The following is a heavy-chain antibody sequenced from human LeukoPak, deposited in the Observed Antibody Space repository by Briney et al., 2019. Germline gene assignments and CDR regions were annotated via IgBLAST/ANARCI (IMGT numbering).Heavy chain of an antibody. J-gene: IGHJ4*02. D-gene: IGHD6-13*01. CDR3: ARDYRSISRYPGPYHDY. V-gene: IGHV3-48*01. CDR2: ISGDTNTK. Sequence: GGSLRLSCAASGFTLSNYNMNWVRQAPGKGLEWVSYISGDTNTKYYAGSVKGRFTISRDNAKNSLYLQMNSLRAEDTALYYCARDYRSISRYPGPYHDYWGQGTLVTVSS. CDR1: GFTLSNYN.